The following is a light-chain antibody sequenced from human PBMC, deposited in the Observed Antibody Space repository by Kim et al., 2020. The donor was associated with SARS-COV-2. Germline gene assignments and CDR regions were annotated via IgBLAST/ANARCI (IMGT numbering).Light chain of an antibody. Sequence: PVQSTTISCTGTSSDVDGYNYVSWYQQHPGKAPKLMIYDVSNRPSGVSNRFSGSKSGNTASLTISGLQAEDEADYYCSSYTSSYVVFGGGTQLTVL. J-gene: IGLJ2*01. CDR1: SSDVDGYNY. V-gene: IGLV2-14*03. CDR3: SSYTSSYVV. CDR2: DVS.